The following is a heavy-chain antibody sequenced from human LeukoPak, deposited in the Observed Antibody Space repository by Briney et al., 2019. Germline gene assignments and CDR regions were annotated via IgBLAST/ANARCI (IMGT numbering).Heavy chain of an antibody. CDR2: IRYDGSNK. Sequence: GGSLRLSCAASGFTFSSYGMHWVRQAPGKGLEGVAFIRYDGSNKYYADSVKGRFTISRDNSKNTLYLQMNSLRAEDTAVYYCARALVGATTLDYWGQGTLVTVSS. D-gene: IGHD1-26*01. J-gene: IGHJ4*02. CDR3: ARALVGATTLDY. CDR1: GFTFSSYG. V-gene: IGHV3-30*02.